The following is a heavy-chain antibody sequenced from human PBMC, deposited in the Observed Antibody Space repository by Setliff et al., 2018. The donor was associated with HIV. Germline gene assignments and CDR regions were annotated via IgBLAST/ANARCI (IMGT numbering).Heavy chain of an antibody. Sequence: SETLSLTCTVSGDSVSSASYYWSWIRQPPGKGLEWIGYIYYSGTTKYNPSLKSRVTISVDTSKNQFSLKLSSVTAADPAVYYCASEAWTSYRSSSGYYYYYMDVWG. CDR2: IYYSGTT. CDR1: GDSVSSASYY. V-gene: IGHV4-61*01. J-gene: IGHJ6*03. CDR3: ASEAWTSYRSSSGYYYYYMDV. D-gene: IGHD6-6*01.